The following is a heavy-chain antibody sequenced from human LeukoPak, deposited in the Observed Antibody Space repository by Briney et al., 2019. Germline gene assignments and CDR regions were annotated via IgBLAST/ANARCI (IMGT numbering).Heavy chain of an antibody. V-gene: IGHV4-59*08. CDR3: ARHASDSTGYFFPVTYFDY. CDR2: IFYSGST. CDR1: GGSISPYY. D-gene: IGHD3-9*01. J-gene: IGHJ4*02. Sequence: SETLSLTCTVSGGSISPYYWSWIRQPPGKRLEWIGYIFYSGSTSFSPSLKSRVTISVDTSKSQFSLQLTSVTAADTAVYYCARHASDSTGYFFPVTYFDYWGQGTLVTVSS.